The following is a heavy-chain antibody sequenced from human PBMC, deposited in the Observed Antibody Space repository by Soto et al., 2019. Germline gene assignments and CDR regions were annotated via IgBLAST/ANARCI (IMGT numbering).Heavy chain of an antibody. CDR3: STRAYDTNGYYRFDP. J-gene: IGHJ5*01. CDR2: INHSGRV. CDR1: GGSFSGHS. Sequence: SETLSLTCAVYGGSFSGHSWTWIRQSPGKGLEWIGDINHSGRVNYSPSLKSRVTISLDTSKNQFSLTLSAVTAADTAMYYCSTRAYDTNGYYRFDPWGQGTRVTGS. D-gene: IGHD3-22*01. V-gene: IGHV4-34*01.